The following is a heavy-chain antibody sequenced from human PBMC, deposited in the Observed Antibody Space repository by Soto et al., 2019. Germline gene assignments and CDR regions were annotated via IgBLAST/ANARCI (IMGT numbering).Heavy chain of an antibody. Sequence: QVQLVQSGAEVKKPGASVKVSCKASGYTFTGYYMHWVRRAPGQGLEWMGWINPNSGGTNYAQKFQGGVTMTRDTAISTAYMELSRRRSDDTAVYYLARVNSGRYYGWFDPWGQGTLVTVSS. CDR3: ARVNSGRYYGWFDP. CDR1: GYTFTGYY. CDR2: INPNSGGT. J-gene: IGHJ5*02. V-gene: IGHV1-2*02. D-gene: IGHD1-26*01.